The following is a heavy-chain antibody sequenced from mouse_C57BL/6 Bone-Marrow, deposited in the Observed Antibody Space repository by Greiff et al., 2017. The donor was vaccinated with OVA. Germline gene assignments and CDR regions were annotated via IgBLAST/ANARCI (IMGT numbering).Heavy chain of an antibody. V-gene: IGHV1-42*01. CDR1: GYSFTGYY. D-gene: IGHD2-4*01. CDR3: ARRRGYDYAWFAY. Sequence: EVQLQESGPELVKPGASVKISCKASGYSFTGYYMNWVKQSPETSLEWIGEINPSTGGTTYNQKFKAKATLTVDKSSSTAYMQLKSLTSEDSAVYYCARRRGYDYAWFAYWGQGTLVTVSA. CDR2: INPSTGGT. J-gene: IGHJ3*01.